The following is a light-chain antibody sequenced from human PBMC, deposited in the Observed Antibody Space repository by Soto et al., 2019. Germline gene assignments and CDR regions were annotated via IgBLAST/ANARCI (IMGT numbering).Light chain of an antibody. J-gene: IGKJ3*01. CDR3: QLRGIAPLT. CDR1: QSVSSGY. CDR2: IAS. V-gene: IGKV3-20*01. Sequence: DIVLPQAPAPLSLSPGLRATLSCRACQSVSSGYLAGYMQKPGRVPRHLIYIASNKAHSIPDRFTGSGSGTDFTLTIATVEPEEFAVYCCQLRGIAPLTLGPWTKVDIK.